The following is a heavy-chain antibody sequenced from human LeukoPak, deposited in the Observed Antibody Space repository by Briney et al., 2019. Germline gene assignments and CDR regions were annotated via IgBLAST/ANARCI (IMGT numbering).Heavy chain of an antibody. CDR3: AGPYYFDSSGYYPALGC. CDR2: ISGSGGST. V-gene: IGHV3-23*01. CDR1: GFTFAGYA. Sequence: GGSLRLSCAASGFTFAGYAMTWVRQAPGKGLEWVSAISGSGGSTYYADSVKGRFTISRDNSKNSLFLQMNSLRAEDTAVYYCAGPYYFDSSGYYPALGCWGQGTLVTVSS. D-gene: IGHD3-22*01. J-gene: IGHJ4*02.